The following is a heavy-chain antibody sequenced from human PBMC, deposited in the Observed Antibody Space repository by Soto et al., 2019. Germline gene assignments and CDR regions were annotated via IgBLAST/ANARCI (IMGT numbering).Heavy chain of an antibody. V-gene: IGHV3-74*01. CDR3: VRDRPGSQEYFDY. D-gene: IGHD3-10*01. Sequence: GGSLRLCCVASGVTFCSYGIPWFLQAPGKGLVWVSRINTDGSDTRYADSVKGRFTISRDNAKNTVYLQMNSLRAEDTVVYYCVRDRPGSQEYFDYWGQGNMVTVSS. CDR1: GVTFCSYG. J-gene: IGHJ4*02. CDR2: INTDGSDT.